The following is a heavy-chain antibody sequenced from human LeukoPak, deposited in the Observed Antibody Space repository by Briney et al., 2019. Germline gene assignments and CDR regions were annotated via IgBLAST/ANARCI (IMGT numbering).Heavy chain of an antibody. Sequence: SETLSLTCAVYGGSFSGYYWSWIRQPPGKGVEWIGEINHSGSTNYNPSLKSRVTISVDTSKNQFSLKLSSVTAADTAVYYCARSVGRIAVAPTHNPFDYWGQGTLVTVSS. J-gene: IGHJ4*02. V-gene: IGHV4-34*01. CDR1: GGSFSGYY. CDR3: ARSVGRIAVAPTHNPFDY. CDR2: INHSGST. D-gene: IGHD6-19*01.